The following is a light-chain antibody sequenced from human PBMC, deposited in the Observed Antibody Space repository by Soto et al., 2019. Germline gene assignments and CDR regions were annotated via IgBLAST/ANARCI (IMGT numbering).Light chain of an antibody. Sequence: QSVLTQPPPVYGAQGQRVTISCTGGSSKTGACYDVHWYQQLPGTAPKLLIYGNSNRPSGVPDRFSGSKSGTSASLAITGLQAEDEADYYCQSYDSSLSGPYVFGTGTKVTVL. J-gene: IGLJ1*01. CDR2: GNS. CDR1: SSKTGACYD. V-gene: IGLV1-40*01. CDR3: QSYDSSLSGPYV.